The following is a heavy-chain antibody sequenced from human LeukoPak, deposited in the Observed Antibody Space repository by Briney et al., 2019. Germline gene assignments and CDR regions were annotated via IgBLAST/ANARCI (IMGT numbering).Heavy chain of an antibody. CDR3: ARAGLGYCSSTSCYYFDY. Sequence: SETLSLTCIVSGGSISSYYWSWIRQPPGKGLEWIGYIYYSGSTNYNPSLKSRVTISVDTSKNQFSLKLSSVTAPDTAVYYCARAGLGYCSSTSCYYFDYWGQGTLVTVSS. J-gene: IGHJ4*02. CDR2: IYYSGST. D-gene: IGHD2-2*01. CDR1: GGSISSYY. V-gene: IGHV4-59*01.